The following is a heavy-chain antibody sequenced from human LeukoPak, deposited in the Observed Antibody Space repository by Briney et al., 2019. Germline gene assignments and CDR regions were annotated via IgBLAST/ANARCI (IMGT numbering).Heavy chain of an antibody. D-gene: IGHD3-10*01. Sequence: ASVKVSCKASGYTFTGYYMHWVRQAPGQGLEWMGWINPNRGGTNYAQKFQGRVTMTRDTSISTAYMELSRLRSDDTAVYYCARVAGFHYYGSGSYPHWGQGTLVTVSS. J-gene: IGHJ4*02. CDR3: ARVAGFHYYGSGSYPH. CDR1: GYTFTGYY. CDR2: INPNRGGT. V-gene: IGHV1-2*02.